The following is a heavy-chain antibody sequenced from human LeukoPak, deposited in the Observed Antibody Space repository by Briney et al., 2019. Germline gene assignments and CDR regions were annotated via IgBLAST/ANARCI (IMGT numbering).Heavy chain of an antibody. V-gene: IGHV3-21*01. CDR3: ARDRSYDSSGRSPNDY. Sequence: GGSLRLSCAASGFTFSSYSMNWVRQAPGKGLEWVSSISSSSSYIYYADSVRGRFTISRDNAKNSLYLQMNSLRAEDTAVYYCARDRSYDSSGRSPNDYWGQGTLVTVSS. CDR1: GFTFSSYS. J-gene: IGHJ4*02. D-gene: IGHD3-22*01. CDR2: ISSSSSYI.